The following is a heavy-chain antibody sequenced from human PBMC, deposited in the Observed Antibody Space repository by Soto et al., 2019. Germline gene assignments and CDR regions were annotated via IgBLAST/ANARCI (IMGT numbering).Heavy chain of an antibody. J-gene: IGHJ4*02. CDR2: IVPVFGRP. D-gene: IGHD5-12*01. CDR1: AGSFSNFG. CDR3: AREGSGYNF. V-gene: IGHV1-69*13. Sequence: ASVKVSCKASAGSFSNFGISWVRQAPGQGLEWMGGIVPVFGRPNYAQRFRGRLTITADESTSTGYMELISLRSDDTAVYYCAREGSGYNFWGQGTQVTVSS.